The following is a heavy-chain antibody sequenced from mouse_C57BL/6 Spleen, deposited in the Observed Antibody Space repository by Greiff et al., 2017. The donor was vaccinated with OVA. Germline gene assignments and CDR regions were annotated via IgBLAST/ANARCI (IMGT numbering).Heavy chain of an antibody. CDR2: ISDGGSYT. J-gene: IGHJ2*01. CDR1: GFTFSSYA. V-gene: IGHV5-4*01. Sequence: EVQGVESGGGLVKPGGSLKLSCAASGFTFSSYAMSWVRQTPEKRLEWVATISDGGSYTYYPDNVKGRFTISRDNAKNNLYLQMSHLKSEDTAMYYCARDEKYLFDYWGQGTTLTVSS. D-gene: IGHD5-1*01. CDR3: ARDEKYLFDY.